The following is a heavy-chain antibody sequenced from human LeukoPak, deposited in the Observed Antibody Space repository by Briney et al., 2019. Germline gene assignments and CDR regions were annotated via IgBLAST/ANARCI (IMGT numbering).Heavy chain of an antibody. V-gene: IGHV1-2*02. J-gene: IGHJ4*02. CDR2: INPNSGGT. CDR1: GYTFTGYY. D-gene: IGHD3-22*01. CDR3: ARAQNYYDSSGYRSAVDY. Sequence: GASVKVSCKASGYTFTGYYMRWVRQAPGQGLEWMGWINPNSGGTNYAQKFQGRVTMTRDTSISTAYMELSRLRSDDTAVYYCARAQNYYDSSGYRSAVDYWGQGTLVTVSS.